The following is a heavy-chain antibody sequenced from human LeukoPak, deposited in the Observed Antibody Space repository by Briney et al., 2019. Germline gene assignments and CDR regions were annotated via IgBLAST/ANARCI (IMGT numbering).Heavy chain of an antibody. Sequence: PGGSLRLSCAASGFTFDDYAMHWVRQAPGKGLQWVSGISWNSGSIGYADSGKGRFTISRDNAKNSLYLQMNSLRAEDTALYYCAKDSRGDYYDSSGYFDYWGQGTLVTVSS. J-gene: IGHJ4*02. V-gene: IGHV3-9*01. CDR1: GFTFDDYA. D-gene: IGHD3-22*01. CDR2: ISWNSGSI. CDR3: AKDSRGDYYDSSGYFDY.